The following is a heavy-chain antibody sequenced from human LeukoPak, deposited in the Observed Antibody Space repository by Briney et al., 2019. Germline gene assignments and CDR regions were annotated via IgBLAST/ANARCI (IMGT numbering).Heavy chain of an antibody. V-gene: IGHV3-72*01. CDR1: GFTFSDHY. J-gene: IGHJ6*03. CDR2: SRNKANSYTT. D-gene: IGHD6-19*01. CDR3: TRDSDYYYMDV. Sequence: GGSLRLSCAASGFTFSDHYMDWVRQAPGKGLEWVGRSRNKANSYTTEYAAPVKGRFTISRDDSKDSLYLQMTSLKTEDTAVYCCTRDSDYYYMDVWGKGTTVTVS.